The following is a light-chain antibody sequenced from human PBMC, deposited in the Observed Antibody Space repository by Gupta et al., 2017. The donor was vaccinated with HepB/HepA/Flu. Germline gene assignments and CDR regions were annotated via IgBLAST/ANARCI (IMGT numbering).Light chain of an antibody. CDR3: QREDNVPWT. V-gene: IGKV1-33*01. CDR2: DAS. Sequence: DIQMTQSPSSLSASVGDRVTITCQASQEITNYLNWYQQKPGKVPKVLIYDASNLEQGVPSRFSGSGSGTDFTFTISIRHLQPIAKSSCQREDNVPWTFGQGTKVEI. CDR1: QEITNY. J-gene: IGKJ1*01.